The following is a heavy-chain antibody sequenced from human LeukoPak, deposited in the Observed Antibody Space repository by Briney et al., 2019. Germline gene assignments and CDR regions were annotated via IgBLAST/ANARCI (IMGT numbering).Heavy chain of an antibody. D-gene: IGHD6-13*01. CDR1: RYTFTSYD. CDR2: MNHNRGNT. Sequence: ASVKVSCKASRYTFTSYDINWVRQATGQGVEWMGWMNHNRGNTGYAQKFQGRVTMNKNTAISTAYIELRSQRSEDTAVYYYARGGSRRHKFLPWGQGTLVSVP. CDR3: ARGGSRRHKFLP. J-gene: IGHJ5*02. V-gene: IGHV1-8*01.